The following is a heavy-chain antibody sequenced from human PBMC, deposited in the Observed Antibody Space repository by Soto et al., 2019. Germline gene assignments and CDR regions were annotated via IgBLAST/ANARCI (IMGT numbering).Heavy chain of an antibody. J-gene: IGHJ6*02. V-gene: IGHV3-23*01. CDR2: FSGSGGRT. CDR1: GFTFSTYA. Sequence: EVQLLESGGGLVQPGGSLRLSCVASGFTFSTYAMSWVRQAPGEGPEWVSTFSGSGGRTGGRTYYADSVKGRFTISRDDTKNTLDLQMNSLRGEDTALYYCVKACTGDKCPCMDVWGQGTTVTVSS. CDR3: VKACTGDKCPCMDV. D-gene: IGHD2-8*02.